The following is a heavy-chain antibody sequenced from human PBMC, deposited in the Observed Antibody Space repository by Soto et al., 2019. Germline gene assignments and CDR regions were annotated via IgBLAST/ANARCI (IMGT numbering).Heavy chain of an antibody. CDR2: ISSSGSTI. CDR1: GFTFSSYA. D-gene: IGHD2-15*01. J-gene: IGHJ3*02. V-gene: IGHV3-48*04. CDR3: ASRSLNCSGGSCRAFDI. Sequence: PGGSLRLSCAASGFTFSSYAMSWVRQAPGKGLEWVSYISSSGSTIYYADSVKGRFTISRDNAKNSLYLQMNSLRAEDTAVYYCASRSLNCSGGSCRAFDIWGQGTMVTVSS.